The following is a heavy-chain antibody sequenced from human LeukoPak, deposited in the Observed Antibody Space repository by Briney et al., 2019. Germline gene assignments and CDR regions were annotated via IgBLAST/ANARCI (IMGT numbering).Heavy chain of an antibody. Sequence: PGGSLRLSCAASGFTFSSYWMHWVRQAPGKGLVWVAVIWYDGSNKYYADSVKGRFTISRDNSKNTLYLQMNSLRAEDTAVYYCARDQAMVRGVIINPPVGWGQGTLVTVSS. D-gene: IGHD3-10*01. CDR1: GFTFSSYW. V-gene: IGHV3-33*08. CDR3: ARDQAMVRGVIINPPVG. CDR2: IWYDGSNK. J-gene: IGHJ4*02.